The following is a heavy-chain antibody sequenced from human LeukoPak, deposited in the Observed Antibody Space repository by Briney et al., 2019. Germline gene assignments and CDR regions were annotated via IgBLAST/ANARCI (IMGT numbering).Heavy chain of an antibody. D-gene: IGHD2-15*01. CDR1: GFTFSSYW. CDR3: AKDKVVVAATASEANWLDS. J-gene: IGHJ5*01. Sequence: PGGSLRLSCAVSGFTFSSYWMHWVRQAPGKGLVWVSRINSDGSSTSYADAVKGRFTISRDNAKKTLYLQMNSLRAEDTAVYYCAKDKVVVAATASEANWLDSWGQGTLVTVSS. CDR2: INSDGSST. V-gene: IGHV3-74*01.